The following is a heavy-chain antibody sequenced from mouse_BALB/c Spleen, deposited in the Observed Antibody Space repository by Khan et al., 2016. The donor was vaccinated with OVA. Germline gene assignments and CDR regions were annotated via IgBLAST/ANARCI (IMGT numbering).Heavy chain of an antibody. CDR3: ARDYVGNYGFVY. V-gene: IGHV1S132*01. D-gene: IGHD1-1*02. Sequence: QVQLQQSGAELVKPGASVKLSCKTSGYTFTNYWIQWIKQRPGQGLGWIGQIFPGTGTTYYNQNFKGKAKLTVDTSSNTAYMHLSSLTSEYSAVYFCARDYVGNYGFVYWGQGTLVTVSP. CDR1: GYTFTNYW. J-gene: IGHJ3*01. CDR2: IFPGTGTT.